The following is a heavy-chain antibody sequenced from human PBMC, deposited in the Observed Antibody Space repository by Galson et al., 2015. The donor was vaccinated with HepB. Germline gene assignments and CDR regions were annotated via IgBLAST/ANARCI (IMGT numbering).Heavy chain of an antibody. V-gene: IGHV3-30-3*01. J-gene: IGHJ4*02. D-gene: IGHD4-17*01. Sequence: SLRLSCAASGFTFSSYAMHWVRQAPGKGLEWVAVISYDGSNKYYADSVKGRFTISRDNSKNTLYLQMNSLRAEDTAVYYCARDYGEEYFDYWGQGTLVTVSS. CDR1: GFTFSSYA. CDR2: ISYDGSNK. CDR3: ARDYGEEYFDY.